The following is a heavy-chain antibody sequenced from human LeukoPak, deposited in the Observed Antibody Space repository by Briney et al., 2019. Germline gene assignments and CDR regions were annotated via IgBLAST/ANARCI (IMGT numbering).Heavy chain of an antibody. CDR3: ARVRVSDCSSTSCYPFDY. D-gene: IGHD2-2*01. CDR1: GGSISSGGYY. J-gene: IGHJ4*02. V-gene: IGHV4-30-2*01. Sequence: SETLSLTCTVSGGSISSGGYYWSWIRQPPGKGLEWIGYIYHTGSTYYNPSLKSRVTISVDRSKNQFSLKLNSMTAADTAVYYCARVRVSDCSSTSCYPFDYWGQGTLVTVSS. CDR2: IYHTGST.